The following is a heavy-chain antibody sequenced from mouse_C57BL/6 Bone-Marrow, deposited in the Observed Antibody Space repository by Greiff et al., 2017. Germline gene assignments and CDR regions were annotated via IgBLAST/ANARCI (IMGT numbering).Heavy chain of an antibody. CDR3: ASLYYGSRYAMDY. CDR1: GYTFTSYW. D-gene: IGHD1-1*01. V-gene: IGHV1-7*01. CDR2: INPSSGYT. J-gene: IGHJ4*01. Sequence: VQLQQSGAELAKPGASVKLSCKASGYTFTSYWMHWVKQRPGQGLEWIGYINPSSGYTKYNQKFKDKATLTADKSSSTAYMQLSSLTYEDSAVYYCASLYYGSRYAMDYWGQGTSVTVSS.